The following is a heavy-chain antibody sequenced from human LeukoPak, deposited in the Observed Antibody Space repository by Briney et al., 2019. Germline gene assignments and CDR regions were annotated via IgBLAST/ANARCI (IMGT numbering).Heavy chain of an antibody. D-gene: IGHD1-26*01. CDR3: ARYRGKGRNLFDP. Sequence: SETLSLTCTVSGGSISSYYWSWIRQPPGKGLEWIGYIYYSGSTNYNPSLKSRVTISVDTSKNQFSLKLSSWTASEPGVYFCARYRGKGRNLFDPWGQGTLVTVSS. V-gene: IGHV4-59*12. CDR1: GGSISSYY. CDR2: IYYSGST. J-gene: IGHJ5*02.